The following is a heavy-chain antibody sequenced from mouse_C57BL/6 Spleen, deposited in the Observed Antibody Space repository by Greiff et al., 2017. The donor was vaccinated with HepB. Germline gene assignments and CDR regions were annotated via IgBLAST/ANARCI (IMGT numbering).Heavy chain of an antibody. CDR3: ARHEDVGGIPYYFDY. J-gene: IGHJ2*01. Sequence: QVQLQQSGAELVKPGASVKLSCKASGYTFTEYTIHWVKQRSGQGLEWIGWFYPGSGSIKYNEKFKDKATLTADTSSSTVYMKLSRLTSEDSAVYFCARHEDVGGIPYYFDYWGQGTTLTVSS. CDR2: FYPGSGSI. V-gene: IGHV1-62-2*01. CDR1: GYTFTEYT.